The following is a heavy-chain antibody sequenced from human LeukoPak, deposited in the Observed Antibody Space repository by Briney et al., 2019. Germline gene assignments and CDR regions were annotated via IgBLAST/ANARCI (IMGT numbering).Heavy chain of an antibody. Sequence: GGSLRLSCAASGFTFSSYSMNWVRQAPGKGLEWVSYISSSSSTIYYADSVKGRFTNSRDNAKNSLYLQMNSLRAEDTAVYYCARGPGSYYDSSGPYWGQGTLVTVSS. CDR3: ARGPGSYYDSSGPY. CDR2: ISSSSSTI. J-gene: IGHJ4*02. CDR1: GFTFSSYS. V-gene: IGHV3-48*04. D-gene: IGHD3-22*01.